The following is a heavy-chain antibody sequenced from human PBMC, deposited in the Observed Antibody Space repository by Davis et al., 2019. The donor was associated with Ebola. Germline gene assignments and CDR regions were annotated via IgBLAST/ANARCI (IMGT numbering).Heavy chain of an antibody. CDR2: INPNSGGT. J-gene: IGHJ4*02. D-gene: IGHD6-19*01. CDR3: ASEGTQQWLVDY. CDR1: GYTLTELS. V-gene: IGHV1-2*02. Sequence: ASVKVSCKVSGYTLTELSMHWVRQAPGQGLEWMGWINPNSGGTNYAQKFQGRVTMTRDTSISTAYMELSRLRSDDTAVYYCASEGTQQWLVDYWGQGTLVTVSS.